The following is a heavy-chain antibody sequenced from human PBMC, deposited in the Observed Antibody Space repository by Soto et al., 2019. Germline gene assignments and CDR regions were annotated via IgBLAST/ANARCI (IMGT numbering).Heavy chain of an antibody. CDR2: ISAYNGNT. V-gene: IGHV1-18*01. CDR3: ARESPSAIGGAPTGAFGY. CDR1: GYTFTSYG. Sequence: ASVKVSCKASGYTFTSYGISWVRQAPGQGLEWMGWISAYNGNTNYAQKLQGRVTMTTDTSTSTSYMELSSVTAADTAVYFCARESPSAIGGAPTGAFGYWGQGTPVTVSS. J-gene: IGHJ4*02. D-gene: IGHD2-2*01.